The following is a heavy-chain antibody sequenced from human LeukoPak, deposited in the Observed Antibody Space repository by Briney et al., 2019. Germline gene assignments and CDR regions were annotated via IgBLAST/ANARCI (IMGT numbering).Heavy chain of an antibody. CDR1: GFTFGDYA. V-gene: IGHV3-49*04. CDR2: IGSKPYGGAT. CDR3: TRDGNYGDYIGAYFDY. Sequence: GGSLRLSCTASGFTFGDYAMSWVRQAPGKGLEWVGFIGSKPYGGATEVAASVKGRFTISRDDSKSIAYLRMNSLKTEDTALYYCTRDGNYGDYIGAYFDYWGQGTLVTVSS. D-gene: IGHD4-17*01. J-gene: IGHJ4*02.